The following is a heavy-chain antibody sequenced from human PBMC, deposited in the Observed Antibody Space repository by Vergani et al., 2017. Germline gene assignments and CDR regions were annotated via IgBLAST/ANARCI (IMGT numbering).Heavy chain of an antibody. CDR2: ISYDGSNK. V-gene: IGHV3-30*18. CDR1: GFTFSNYG. Sequence: QVQLVESGGGVVQPGRSLRLSCAASGFTFSNYGMHWVRQAPGRGLEWVAVISYDGSNKYYADSVKGRFTISRDNSKNTLYLQINSLRPEDTAVYYCAKDLPSGAYWFDPWGQGTLVTVSS. D-gene: IGHD6-19*01. CDR3: AKDLPSGAYWFDP. J-gene: IGHJ5*02.